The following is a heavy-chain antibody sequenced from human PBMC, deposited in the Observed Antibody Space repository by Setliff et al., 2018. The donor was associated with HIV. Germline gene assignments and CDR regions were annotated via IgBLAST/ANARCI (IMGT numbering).Heavy chain of an antibody. D-gene: IGHD3-3*01. V-gene: IGHV4-59*01. CDR3: ARDRGSYNFWSGLARGDNWFDP. CDR1: GASISTYY. Sequence: SETLSLTCTVSGASISTYYWSWIRQPPGKGLEWIGYIFYSGSSNYNPSLKSRVTMSVDTSKNQFSLNLTSVTAADTAVYYCARDRGSYNFWSGLARGDNWFDPWGRGTLVTVSS. CDR2: IFYSGSS. J-gene: IGHJ5*02.